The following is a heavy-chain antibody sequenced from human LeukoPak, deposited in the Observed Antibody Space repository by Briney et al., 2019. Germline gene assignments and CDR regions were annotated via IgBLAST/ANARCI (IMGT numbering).Heavy chain of an antibody. V-gene: IGHV4-30-4*08. CDR2: IYCSGST. CDR1: GGSISSGDYY. J-gene: IGHJ4*02. Sequence: SQTLSLTCTVSGGSISSGDYYWSWIRQPPGKGLEWIGYIYCSGSTYYNPSLKNRVTISVDTSKNQFSLKLSSVTAADTAVYYCARSQTAMVTFDYWGQGTLVTVSS. CDR3: ARSQTAMVTFDY. D-gene: IGHD5-18*01.